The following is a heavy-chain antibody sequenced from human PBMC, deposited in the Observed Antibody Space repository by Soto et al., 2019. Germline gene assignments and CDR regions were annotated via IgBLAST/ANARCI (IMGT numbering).Heavy chain of an antibody. CDR1: GFTFSNAW. CDR3: TTGTGYCSSTSCSYFDY. CDR2: IKSKTDGGTT. D-gene: IGHD2-2*01. J-gene: IGHJ4*02. Sequence: EVQLVESGGGLVKPGGSLRLSCAASGFTFSNAWMSWVRQAPGKGLEWVGCIKSKTDGGTTDYAAPVKGRFTISRDDSKNTLYLQMNSLKTEDTAVYYCTTGTGYCSSTSCSYFDYWGQGTLVTVSS. V-gene: IGHV3-15*01.